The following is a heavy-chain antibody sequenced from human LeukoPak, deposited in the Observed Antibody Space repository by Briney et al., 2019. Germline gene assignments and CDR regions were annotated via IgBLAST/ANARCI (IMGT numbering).Heavy chain of an antibody. V-gene: IGHV1-2*02. CDR1: GYTFTGYY. CDR2: INLNSGGT. D-gene: IGHD3-3*01. Sequence: ASVKVSCKASGYTFTGYYMLWVRQAPGHGLEWMGWINLNSGGTNYAQKFQGRVTMTRDTSISTAYMELSRLRFDDTAVYYCARDTYYDFWSGYSYWGQGTMVTVSS. J-gene: IGHJ3*01. CDR3: ARDTYYDFWSGYSY.